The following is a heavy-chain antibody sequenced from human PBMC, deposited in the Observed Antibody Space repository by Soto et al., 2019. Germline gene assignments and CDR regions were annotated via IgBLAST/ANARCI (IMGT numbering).Heavy chain of an antibody. Sequence: ASVKVSCKASGYTFTSYDINWVRQATGQGLEWMGWMNPNSGNTGYAQKFQGRVTMTRNTSISTAYMELSSLRSEDTAVYYCAKDNFHCGDECYHYYGLDVWGQGTTVTVSS. CDR1: GYTFTSYD. D-gene: IGHD2-21*01. J-gene: IGHJ6*02. V-gene: IGHV1-8*01. CDR3: AKDNFHCGDECYHYYGLDV. CDR2: MNPNSGNT.